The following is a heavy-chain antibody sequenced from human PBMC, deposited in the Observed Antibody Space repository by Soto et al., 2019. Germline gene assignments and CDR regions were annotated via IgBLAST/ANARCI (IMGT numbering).Heavy chain of an antibody. D-gene: IGHD6-19*01. CDR3: AKDHDALKDIAVGLGDAFDI. Sequence: GGSPRLSCAASGFTFDDYAMHWVRQAPGKGLEWVSGISWNSGSIGYVDSVKGRFTISRDNAKNTLYLQMNSLRAEDTALYYGAKDHDALKDIAVGLGDAFDIWGQGTMVTVSS. CDR1: GFTFDDYA. CDR2: ISWNSGSI. V-gene: IGHV3-9*01. J-gene: IGHJ3*02.